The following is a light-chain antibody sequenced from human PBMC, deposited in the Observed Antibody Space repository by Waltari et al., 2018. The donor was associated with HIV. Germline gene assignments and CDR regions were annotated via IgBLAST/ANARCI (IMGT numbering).Light chain of an antibody. J-gene: IGKJ2*01. V-gene: IGKV3-20*01. Sequence: EPVLTQSPGTLSLSPGERATLSCRASQTINSNYFAWYQHKPGLPPRLLIYDASTRAAGIPDRFSGGGSGTDFTLTISRLEPEDFAIYFCQQYQASPPTYTFGQGTRLEV. CDR2: DAS. CDR1: QTINSNY. CDR3: QQYQASPPTYT.